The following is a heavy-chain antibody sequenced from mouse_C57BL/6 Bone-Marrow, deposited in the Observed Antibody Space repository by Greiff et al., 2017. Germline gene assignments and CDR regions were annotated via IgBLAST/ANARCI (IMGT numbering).Heavy chain of an antibody. CDR3: TRYDYLAWFAY. D-gene: IGHD2-4*01. J-gene: IGHJ3*01. CDR2: IRNKANNDAT. Sequence: DVQLQESGGGLVQPGGSMKLSCAASGFTFSDAWMDWVRQSPEKGLEWVGEIRNKANNDATYDAESVKGRFTIASADSKSSVYLKMNSLRAEDTGIYYCTRYDYLAWFAYGGQGTLVTVSA. V-gene: IGHV6-6*01. CDR1: GFTFSDAW.